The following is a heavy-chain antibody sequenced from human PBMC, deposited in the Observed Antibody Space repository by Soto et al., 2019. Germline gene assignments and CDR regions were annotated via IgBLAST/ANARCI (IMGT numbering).Heavy chain of an antibody. CDR2: LSNHGVHT. J-gene: IGHJ6*02. Sequence: EVQLVESGGGLVPPGGSLRLSCGGDGFTFTTYCLHCVRQAPGKGLEYISGLSNHGVHTYYANLVKDRFTISRDNSKDTVYLHTGSLSPYDMAVYYCARGPSPWDYHSYGMDVWGRGTTVTVSS. CDR1: GFTFTTYC. V-gene: IGHV3-64*01. D-gene: IGHD7-27*01. CDR3: ARGPSPWDYHSYGMDV.